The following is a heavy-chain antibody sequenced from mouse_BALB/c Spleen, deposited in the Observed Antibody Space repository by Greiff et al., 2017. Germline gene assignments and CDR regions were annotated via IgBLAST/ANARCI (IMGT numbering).Heavy chain of an antibody. CDR1: GYTFTSYT. D-gene: IGHD3-1*01. CDR3: AREGDGISGSYAMDY. J-gene: IGHJ4*01. CDR2: INPSSGYT. V-gene: IGHV1-4*02. Sequence: VVESAAELARPGASVKMSCKASGYTFTSYTMHWVKQRPGQGLEWIGYINPSSGYTEYNQKFKDKTTLTADKSSSTAYMQLSSLTSEDSAVYYCAREGDGISGSYAMDYWGQGTSVTVSS.